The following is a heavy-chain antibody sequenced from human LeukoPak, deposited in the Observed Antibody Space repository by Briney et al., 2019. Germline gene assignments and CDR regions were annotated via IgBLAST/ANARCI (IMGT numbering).Heavy chain of an antibody. CDR3: TSGFAPYPS. CDR2: IYYSGSA. D-gene: IGHD6-25*01. CDR1: GASISSYY. Sequence: SETLSLTCTVSGASISSYYWSWIRQPPGKGLEWIGYIYYSGSANYNPSLKSRVTISVDTSKNQFSLKLTSVTAADTAVYYCTSGFAPYPSWGQGTLVTVSS. V-gene: IGHV4-59*01. J-gene: IGHJ4*02.